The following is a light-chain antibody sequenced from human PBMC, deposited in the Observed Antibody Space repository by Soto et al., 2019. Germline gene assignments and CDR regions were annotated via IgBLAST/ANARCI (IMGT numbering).Light chain of an antibody. CDR1: QSVSSY. V-gene: IGKV3-11*01. CDR2: DAS. J-gene: IGKJ4*01. CDR3: QKRSNWPLT. Sequence: EIVLTQSPATLSLSPGERATLSCRASQSVSSYLAWYQQKPGQAPRLLIYDASNRATGIRARFSGSGSGTDFTLTISSLEPEDFAVYYCQKRSNWPLTFGGGTKVEIK.